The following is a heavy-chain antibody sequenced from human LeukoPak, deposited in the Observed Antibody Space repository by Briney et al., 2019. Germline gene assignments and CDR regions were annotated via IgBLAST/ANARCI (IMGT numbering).Heavy chain of an antibody. D-gene: IGHD6-13*01. Sequence: PGGSLRLSCAASGFTFSSYWIHWVSQAPAKLLGWVSRINSDGSSTSYADSVKGRFHIYRDNAKNKLYLQMNSLRAEDTAVYYCARGYSRFDPWGQGTLVSVSS. CDR3: ARGYSRFDP. J-gene: IGHJ5*02. V-gene: IGHV3-74*01. CDR1: GFTFSSYW. CDR2: INSDGSST.